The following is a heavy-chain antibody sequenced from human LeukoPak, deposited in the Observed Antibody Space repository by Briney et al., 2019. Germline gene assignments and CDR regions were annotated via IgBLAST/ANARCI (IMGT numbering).Heavy chain of an antibody. D-gene: IGHD2-15*01. Sequence: SETLSLTCTVSGGSISGFYWSWIRQPPGKGLEWIGYIYYTGSTNYNPSLKSRVTISVDTSKNQFSLKLSSVTAADTAVYYCARGVVAAPQTFDYWGQGTLVAVSS. CDR2: IYYTGST. J-gene: IGHJ4*02. CDR1: GGSISGFY. V-gene: IGHV4-59*01. CDR3: ARGVVAAPQTFDY.